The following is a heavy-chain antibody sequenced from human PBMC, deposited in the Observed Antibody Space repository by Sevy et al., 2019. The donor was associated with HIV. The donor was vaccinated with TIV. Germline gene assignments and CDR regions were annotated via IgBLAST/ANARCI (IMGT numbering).Heavy chain of an antibody. CDR1: GFTFSDYY. CDR2: ISSSGSTI. Sequence: GGSLRLSCAASGFTFSDYYMSWIRQAPGKGLEWVSYISSSGSTIYYADSVKGRFTISRDNAKNSLYLQMNSLRAEDTAVYYCAGEGQLEEFYYYYGMDVWGQGTTVTVSS. D-gene: IGHD1-1*01. V-gene: IGHV3-11*01. J-gene: IGHJ6*02. CDR3: AGEGQLEEFYYYYGMDV.